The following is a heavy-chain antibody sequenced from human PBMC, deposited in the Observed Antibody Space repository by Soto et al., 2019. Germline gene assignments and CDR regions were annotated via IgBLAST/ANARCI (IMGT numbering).Heavy chain of an antibody. CDR3: TTEEGDWNDVGYYYYYMDV. J-gene: IGHJ6*03. V-gene: IGHV3-15*01. CDR1: GFTFSNAW. Sequence: EVQLVESGGGLVKPGGSLRLSCAASGFTFSNAWMSWVRQAPGKGLEWVGRIKSRTDGGTTDYAAPVKGRVTISRDDSKNTLYLQMNRLKNEDTAVYYCTTEEGDWNDVGYYYYYMDVWGKGTTVTVSS. D-gene: IGHD1-1*01. CDR2: IKSRTDGGTT.